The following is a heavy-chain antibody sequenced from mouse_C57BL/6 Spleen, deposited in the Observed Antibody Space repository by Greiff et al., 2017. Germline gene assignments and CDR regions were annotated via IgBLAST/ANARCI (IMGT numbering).Heavy chain of an antibody. Sequence: EVQLVESGPGLVKPSQSLSLTCSVTGYSITSGYYWNWIRQFPGNKLEWMGYISYDGSNNYNPSLKNRISITLDTSKNQFFLKLNSVTTEDTATYCWARKGGAMDYWGQGTSVTVSS. CDR3: ARKGGAMDY. CDR1: GYSITSGYY. J-gene: IGHJ4*01. CDR2: ISYDGSN. V-gene: IGHV3-6*01.